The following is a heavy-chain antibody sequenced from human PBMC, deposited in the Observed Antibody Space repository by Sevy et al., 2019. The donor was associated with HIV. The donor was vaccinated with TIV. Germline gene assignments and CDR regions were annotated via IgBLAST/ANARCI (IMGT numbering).Heavy chain of an antibody. CDR2: IYSGGST. CDR1: GFTVSSNY. Sequence: GGSLRLSCAASGFTVSSNYMSWVRQAPGKGLEWVSVIYSGGSTYYTDSVKGRFTITRDNSKNTLYVQMNSMMAEDTAVYYCARGSDGYGGAFFGWGQGTLVTVSS. V-gene: IGHV3-53*01. CDR3: ARGSDGYGGAFFG. J-gene: IGHJ4*02. D-gene: IGHD5-12*01.